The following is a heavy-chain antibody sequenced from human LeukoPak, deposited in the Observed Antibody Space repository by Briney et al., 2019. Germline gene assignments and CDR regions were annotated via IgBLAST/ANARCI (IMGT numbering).Heavy chain of an antibody. Sequence: GGSLRLSCAASGFTFSNAWMSWVRQAPGKGLEWVGRIKSKTDGGTTDYAAPVKGRFTISRDDSKNTLYLQMNSLKTEDTAVYYCTTGPPEKFAYSSGWYGYFQHWGQGTLVTVPS. D-gene: IGHD6-19*01. J-gene: IGHJ1*01. CDR1: GFTFSNAW. CDR2: IKSKTDGGTT. CDR3: TTGPPEKFAYSSGWYGYFQH. V-gene: IGHV3-15*01.